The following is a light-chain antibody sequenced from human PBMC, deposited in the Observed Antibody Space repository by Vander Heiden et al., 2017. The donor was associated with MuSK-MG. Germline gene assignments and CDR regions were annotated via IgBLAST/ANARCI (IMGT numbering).Light chain of an antibody. CDR1: QSVSSY. CDR3: QQRSNGPLT. J-gene: IGKJ4*01. Sequence: EIVLTQSPATLSLSPGERATLSCRASQSVSSYLAWYQQKPGQAPRLLIYDAYNRATGIPARFSGSGSGTDFTRTISSLEPEDFAVYYCQQRSNGPLTFGGGTKVEIK. CDR2: DAY. V-gene: IGKV3-11*01.